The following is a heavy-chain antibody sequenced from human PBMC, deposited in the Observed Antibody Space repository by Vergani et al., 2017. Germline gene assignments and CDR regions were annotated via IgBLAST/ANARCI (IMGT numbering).Heavy chain of an antibody. V-gene: IGHV4-30-4*08. J-gene: IGHJ6*02. D-gene: IGHD3-10*01. CDR3: ARVEVVREVSYYYYYYGMDV. CDR2: IYYSGST. CDR1: GGSISSGDYY. Sequence: QVQLQESGPGLVKPSQTLSLTCTVSGGSISSGDYYWSWIRQPPGKGLEWIGYIYYSGSTYYNPSLKSRVTISVDTSKNQFSLKLSSVTAADTAVYYCARVEVVREVSYYYYYYGMDVWDQGTTVTVSS.